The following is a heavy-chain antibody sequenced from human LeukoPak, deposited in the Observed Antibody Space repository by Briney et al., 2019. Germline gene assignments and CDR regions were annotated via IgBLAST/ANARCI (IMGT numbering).Heavy chain of an antibody. CDR1: GGTFSNYV. CDR2: IIPNFGTS. CDR3: ARGPYGDYGGDYYYYYMDV. V-gene: IGHV1-69*13. J-gene: IGHJ6*03. Sequence: ASVKVSCKASGGTFSNYVIIWLRQAPGQGLEWMGGIIPNFGTSKNAQKFQGRVTITADESTSTAYMELSSLRSEDTAVYYCARGPYGDYGGDYYYYYMDVWGKGTTVTITS. D-gene: IGHD4-17*01.